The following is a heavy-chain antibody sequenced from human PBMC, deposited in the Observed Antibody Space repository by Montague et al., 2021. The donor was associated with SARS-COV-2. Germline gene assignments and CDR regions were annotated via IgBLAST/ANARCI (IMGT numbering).Heavy chain of an antibody. J-gene: IGHJ4*02. CDR3: ARRGTGNYEILDY. V-gene: IGHV4-59*11. Sequence: SETLSLTCTISGGSMRRHYWTWIRQLPGKELEWIGSIYDSGGARYNPSLKSRVSISVDASKNQFSLGVTSVTAADTAVYFCARRGTGNYEILDYWGQGILVTVSS. D-gene: IGHD3-3*01. CDR2: IYDSGGA. CDR1: GGSMRRHY.